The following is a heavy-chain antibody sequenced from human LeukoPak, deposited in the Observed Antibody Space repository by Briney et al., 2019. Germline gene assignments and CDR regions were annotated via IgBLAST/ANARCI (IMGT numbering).Heavy chain of an antibody. Sequence: PGGSLRLSCAASGFTFSSYAMSWVRQAPGKGLEWVSAISGSGGSTYYADSVKGQFTISRDNSKNTLYLQMNSLRAEDTAVYYCAKDLVSDYGDYDLLESFDYWGQGTLVTVSS. CDR3: AKDLVSDYGDYDLLESFDY. CDR1: GFTFSSYA. CDR2: ISGSGGST. J-gene: IGHJ4*02. D-gene: IGHD4-17*01. V-gene: IGHV3-23*01.